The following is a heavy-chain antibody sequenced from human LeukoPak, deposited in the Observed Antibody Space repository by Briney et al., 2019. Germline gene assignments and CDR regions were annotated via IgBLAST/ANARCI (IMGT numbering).Heavy chain of an antibody. D-gene: IGHD5-12*01. J-gene: IGHJ4*02. CDR2: ISGSGATS. V-gene: IGHV3-23*01. CDR1: GFTFSNYA. CDR3: AKDPTPGVVAEKYYFDY. Sequence: GGSLRLSCAASGFTFSNYAMSWVRQAPGKGLEWVSVISGSGATSYYADSVKGRFTYSRDNFKNTLYLQMNSLRAEDTAIYYCAKDPTPGVVAEKYYFDYWGQGTLVTVSS.